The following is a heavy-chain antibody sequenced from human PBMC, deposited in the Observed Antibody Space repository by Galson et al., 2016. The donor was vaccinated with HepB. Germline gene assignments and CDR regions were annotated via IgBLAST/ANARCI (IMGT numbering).Heavy chain of an antibody. CDR1: GFSLSTRGVG. CDR2: VYWDDHK. Sequence: PALVKPTQTLTLTCTFSGFSLSTRGVGVGWIRRPPGKALEWFALVYWDDHKRYSPSLQSRLTITKDTSKNQVVLTMTNMDPVDTATYYCAHTGPPRTDDDYRPWSFDLWGRGTLVTVSS. V-gene: IGHV2-5*02. J-gene: IGHJ2*01. CDR3: AHTGPPRTDDDYRPWSFDL. D-gene: IGHD4-17*01.